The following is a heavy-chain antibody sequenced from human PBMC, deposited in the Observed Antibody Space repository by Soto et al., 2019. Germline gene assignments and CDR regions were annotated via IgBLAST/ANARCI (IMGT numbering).Heavy chain of an antibody. CDR2: ISTSSATI. Sequence: EVQLVESGGGLVQPGGSLRLSCAASGFTFSTFSMNWVRQAPGTGLEWVSYISTSSATIYYADSVKGRFTISRDNAKNSLYLQMNSLRDEDTAVYYCARDGATTGHWDFWGQGTLVTVSS. V-gene: IGHV3-48*02. CDR3: ARDGATTGHWDF. D-gene: IGHD1-26*01. J-gene: IGHJ4*02. CDR1: GFTFSTFS.